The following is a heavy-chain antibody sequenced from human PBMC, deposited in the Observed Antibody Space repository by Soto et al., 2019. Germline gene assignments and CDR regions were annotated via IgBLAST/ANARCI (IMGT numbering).Heavy chain of an antibody. CDR2: ISWNSGAI. Sequence: GGSLRLSCTASGFTFDDYAMHWVRQAPGKGLEWVSGISWNSGAIGYVDSVKARFTISRDNAKNSLYLQMNSLRAEDTALYYCAKDISGRGSFYYYYGVDVCGQGTTVTVSS. CDR3: AKDISGRGSFYYYYGVDV. J-gene: IGHJ6*02. D-gene: IGHD1-26*01. CDR1: GFTFDDYA. V-gene: IGHV3-9*01.